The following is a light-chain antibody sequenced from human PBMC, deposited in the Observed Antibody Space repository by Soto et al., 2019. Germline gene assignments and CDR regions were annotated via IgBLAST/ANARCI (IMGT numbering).Light chain of an antibody. CDR3: SSYTSSSLHV. J-gene: IGLJ1*01. CDR1: SSDVGGYNY. V-gene: IGLV2-14*03. CDR2: DVS. Sequence: QSVLTQPASVSGSPGQSITISCTGTSSDVGGYNYVSWYQQHPGKAPKLMIYDVSNRPSGVSNRFSGSKSGNTASLTISGLHAEDEADYYCSSYTSSSLHVFGTGTKVTVL.